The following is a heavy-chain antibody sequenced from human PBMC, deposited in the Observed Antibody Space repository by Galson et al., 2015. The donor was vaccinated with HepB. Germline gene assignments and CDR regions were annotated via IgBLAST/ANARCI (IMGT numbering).Heavy chain of an antibody. CDR3: AKSPTDHWFPPNWFDP. Sequence: SLRLSCAASGFTFSSYAMSWVRQAPGKGLEWVSAITGSGGSTYYADSVKGRFTISRDNSKDTLYLQMSSLRAEDTAVYYCAKSPTDHWFPPNWFDPWGQGALVTVSS. J-gene: IGHJ5*02. CDR2: ITGSGGST. CDR1: GFTFSSYA. V-gene: IGHV3-23*01. D-gene: IGHD3-10*01.